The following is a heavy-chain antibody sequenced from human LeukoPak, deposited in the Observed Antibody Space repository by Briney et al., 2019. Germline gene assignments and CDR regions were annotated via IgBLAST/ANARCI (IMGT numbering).Heavy chain of an antibody. J-gene: IGHJ4*02. CDR2: INPNSGGT. Sequence: GSVKVSCKASGYTFTGYYMHWVRQGPGQGLEWMGWINPNSGGTNYAQKFQGRVTMTRDTSISTAYMELSRLRSDHTAVYYCARRGYCSSTSCYDYWGQGTLVTVSS. CDR3: ARRGYCSSTSCYDY. CDR1: GYTFTGYY. D-gene: IGHD2-2*01. V-gene: IGHV1-2*02.